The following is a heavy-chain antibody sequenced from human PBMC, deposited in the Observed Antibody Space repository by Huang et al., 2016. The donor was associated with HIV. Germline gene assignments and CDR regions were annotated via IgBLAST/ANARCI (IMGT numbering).Heavy chain of an antibody. J-gene: IGHJ6*03. CDR2: IYHTGTT. CDR3: ARHWEGSFYYYYYIDV. V-gene: IGHV4-39*01. Sequence: QVKLQESGPGLVKSSETLSLTCTVSGASISSASYYWGWIRQPPGKGLEWIGTIYHTGTTYYSPALKSRLSMSVDTSENQVSLRLRSVTAADTAVYCCARHWEGSFYYYYYIDVWGPGTTVTVSS. D-gene: IGHD1-26*01. CDR1: GASISSASYY.